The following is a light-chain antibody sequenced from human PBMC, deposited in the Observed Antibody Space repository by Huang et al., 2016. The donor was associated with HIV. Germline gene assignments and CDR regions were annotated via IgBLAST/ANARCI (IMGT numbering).Light chain of an antibody. V-gene: IGKV1-5*03. CDR3: QQYNDYSPYT. Sequence: DIQMTQSPSTLSASVGDRVTITCRASQSISSWLAWYQQKPGQAPKLLIYKASNLESGVPSRFSGSGSGTEFTLTISSLQPVDFATYYCQQYNDYSPYTFGQGTKVEIK. CDR1: QSISSW. J-gene: IGKJ2*01. CDR2: KAS.